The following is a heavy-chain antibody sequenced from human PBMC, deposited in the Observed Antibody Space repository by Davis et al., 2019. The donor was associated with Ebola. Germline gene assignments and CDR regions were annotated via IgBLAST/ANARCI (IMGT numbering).Heavy chain of an antibody. V-gene: IGHV4-39*07. J-gene: IGHJ4*02. Sequence: SETLSLTCTVSGGSISSYYWGWIRQPPGKGLEWIGSIYYSGSTNYNPSLKSRVTISVDTSKNQFSLKLSSVTAADTAVYYCARGRGIAAAGPPFGYWGQGTLVTVSS. CDR2: IYYSGST. CDR3: ARGRGIAAAGPPFGY. CDR1: GGSISSYY. D-gene: IGHD6-13*01.